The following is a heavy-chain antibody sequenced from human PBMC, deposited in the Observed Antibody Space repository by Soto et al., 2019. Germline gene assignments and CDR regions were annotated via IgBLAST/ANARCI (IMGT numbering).Heavy chain of an antibody. J-gene: IGHJ4*02. Sequence: ASVKVSCKASGGTFSSYTISWVRQAPGQGLEWMGRIIPILGIANYAQKFQGRVTITADKSTSTAYMELSSLRSEDTAVYYCASYSSSWYVDYWGQGTLVTVSS. CDR2: IIPILGIA. CDR1: GGTFSSYT. D-gene: IGHD6-13*01. V-gene: IGHV1-69*02. CDR3: ASYSSSWYVDY.